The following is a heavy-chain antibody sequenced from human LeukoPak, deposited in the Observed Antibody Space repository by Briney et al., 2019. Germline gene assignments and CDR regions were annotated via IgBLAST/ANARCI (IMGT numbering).Heavy chain of an antibody. Sequence: ASVKVSCKAPGYTFTGYYIHWVRQAPGQGLEWMGRINPNTGGTDYAQKFQGRVTMTRDTSITTAYMELSRLTSDDTAIYYCAKVPPSITAAGNWLGPWGQGALVTVSS. CDR3: AKVPPSITAAGNWLGP. D-gene: IGHD6-13*01. CDR1: GYTFTGYY. CDR2: INPNTGGT. J-gene: IGHJ5*02. V-gene: IGHV1-2*06.